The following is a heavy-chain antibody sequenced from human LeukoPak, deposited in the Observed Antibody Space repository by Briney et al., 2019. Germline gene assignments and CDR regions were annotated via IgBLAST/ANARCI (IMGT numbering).Heavy chain of an antibody. Sequence: GGSLRLSCAASGFTFSRYWMSWVRQAPGKGLEWVANIKQGGDEKYYVDSVKGRFTISRDNAKNSLYLQMNSLRAEDTAVYYCARDRDIVVVPAAMPRGPLGYWGQGTLVTVSS. D-gene: IGHD2-2*01. CDR1: GFTFSRYW. CDR2: IKQGGDEK. CDR3: ARDRDIVVVPAAMPRGPLGY. J-gene: IGHJ4*02. V-gene: IGHV3-7*01.